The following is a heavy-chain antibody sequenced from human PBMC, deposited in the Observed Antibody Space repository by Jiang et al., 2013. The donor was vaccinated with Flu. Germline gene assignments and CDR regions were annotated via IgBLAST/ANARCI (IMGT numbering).Heavy chain of an antibody. CDR2: ISYDGSNK. CDR3: AKDRGTGTTEWPDY. CDR1: GFTFSSYG. V-gene: IGHV3-30*18. Sequence: VQLLESGGGVVQPGRSLRLSCAASGFTFSSYGMHWVRQAPGKGLEWVAVISYDGSNKYYADSVKGRFTISRDNSKNTLYLQMNSLRAEDTAVYYCAKDRGTGTTEWPDYWGQGTLVTVSS. J-gene: IGHJ4*02. D-gene: IGHD1-7*01.